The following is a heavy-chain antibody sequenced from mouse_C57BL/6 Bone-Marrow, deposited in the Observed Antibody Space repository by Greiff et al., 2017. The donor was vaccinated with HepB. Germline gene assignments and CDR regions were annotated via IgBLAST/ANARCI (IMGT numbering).Heavy chain of an antibody. CDR2: IDPSDSYT. D-gene: IGHD1-1*01. CDR3: ARGMDYYGSSYHFDY. J-gene: IGHJ2*01. Sequence: VQLQQPGAELVMPGASVKLSCKASGYTFTSYWMHWVKQRPGQGLEWIGEIDPSDSYTNYNQKFKGKSTLTVDKSSSTAYMQLSSLTSEDSAVYYCARGMDYYGSSYHFDYWGQGTTLTVSS. V-gene: IGHV1-69*01. CDR1: GYTFTSYW.